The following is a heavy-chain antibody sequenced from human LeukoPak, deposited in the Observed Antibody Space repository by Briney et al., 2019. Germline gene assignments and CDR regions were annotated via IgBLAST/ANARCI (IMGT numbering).Heavy chain of an antibody. CDR3: AKEAGNGWSYFDY. CDR2: INSDGSST. CDR1: GFTFSSDW. V-gene: IGHV3-74*01. D-gene: IGHD6-19*01. J-gene: IGHJ4*02. Sequence: GGSLRLACAASGFTFSSDWMHSVRQAPGKGLVWVSRINSDGSSTSYADSMKGRFTISRDNSKNTLYLHMHIMRADDTAVYYCAKEAGNGWSYFDYWGQGTLVTVSP.